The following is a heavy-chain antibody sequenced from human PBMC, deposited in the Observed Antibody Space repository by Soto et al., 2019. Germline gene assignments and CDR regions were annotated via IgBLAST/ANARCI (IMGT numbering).Heavy chain of an antibody. CDR3: AREGLLRWYRRSAFDI. V-gene: IGHV4-39*02. D-gene: IGHD4-17*01. CDR1: GGSISSSSYY. Sequence: SETLSLTCTVSGGSISSSSYYWGWIRQPPGKGLEWIGSIYYSGSTYYNPSLKSRVTISVDTSKNQFSLKLSSVTAADTAVYYCAREGLLRWYRRSAFDIWGQGTMVTVSS. J-gene: IGHJ3*02. CDR2: IYYSGST.